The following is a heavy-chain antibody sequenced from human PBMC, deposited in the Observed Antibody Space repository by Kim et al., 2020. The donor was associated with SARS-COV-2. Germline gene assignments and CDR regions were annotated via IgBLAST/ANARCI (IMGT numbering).Heavy chain of an antibody. CDR2: ISGGSGGT. J-gene: IGHJ4*02. V-gene: IGHV3-23*01. CDR3: GKDETYGSGSFSPVDY. Sequence: GGSLRLSCVASGFTFSSYGMSWVRQAPGKGLEWVSSISGGSGGTYYTDSVKGRFTISRDNSKNTLFLQMNSLRAEDTAIYYCGKDETYGSGSFSPVDYWGQGTLVTVSS. D-gene: IGHD3-10*01. CDR1: GFTFSSYG.